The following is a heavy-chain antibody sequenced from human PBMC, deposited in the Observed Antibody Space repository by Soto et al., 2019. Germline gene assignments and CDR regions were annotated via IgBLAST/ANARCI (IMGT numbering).Heavy chain of an antibody. CDR2: ILPMLDIT. J-gene: IGHJ3*02. CDR1: GGTFRTYT. D-gene: IGHD6-13*01. Sequence: SVKVSCKASGGTFRTYTVIWVRQAPGQGLEWMGRILPMLDITNSAQSFQGRVTMTADKSTSTAYLELSSLRFEDTALYYCTLGSWSAETFDIWGRGTMVTV. V-gene: IGHV1-69*02. CDR3: TLGSWSAETFDI.